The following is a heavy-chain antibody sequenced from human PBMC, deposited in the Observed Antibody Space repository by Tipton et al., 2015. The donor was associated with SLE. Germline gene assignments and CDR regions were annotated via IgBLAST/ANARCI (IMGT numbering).Heavy chain of an antibody. Sequence: LRLSCTVSGGSISSGGYYWSWIRQHPGKGLEWIGYIYYSGSTYYNPSLKSRVTISVDTSKNQFSLKLSSVTAADTAVYYCATSDYGDYVPYAFDIWGQGTMVTVSS. J-gene: IGHJ3*02. V-gene: IGHV4-31*02. CDR3: ATSDYGDYVPYAFDI. CDR1: GGSISSGGYY. D-gene: IGHD4-17*01. CDR2: IYYSGST.